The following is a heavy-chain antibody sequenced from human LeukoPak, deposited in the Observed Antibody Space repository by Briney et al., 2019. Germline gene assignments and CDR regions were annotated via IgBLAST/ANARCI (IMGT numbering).Heavy chain of an antibody. CDR2: INPSGGST. V-gene: IGHV1-46*01. J-gene: IGHJ4*02. Sequence: ASVKVSCKASGYTFTSYYMHWVRQAPGQGLEWMGIINPSGGSTSCAQKFQGRVTMTRDTSTSTVYMELSSLRSEDTAVYYCASSVVPAAPDDYWGQGTLVTVSS. CDR1: GYTFTSYY. CDR3: ASSVVPAAPDDY. D-gene: IGHD2-2*01.